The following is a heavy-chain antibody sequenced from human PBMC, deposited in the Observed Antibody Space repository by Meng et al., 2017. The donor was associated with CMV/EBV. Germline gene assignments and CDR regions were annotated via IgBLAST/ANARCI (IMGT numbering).Heavy chain of an antibody. J-gene: IGHJ4*02. V-gene: IGHV3-30*02. D-gene: IGHD2-21*01. CDR1: CVSFSSYC. Sequence: VWMVVAGGGGVPPGGSLRPSCAAACVSFSSYCMHWVRQAPGKGLEWVAFIRFDGGNKEYVDSVKGRFTISRDNSKITLCLQMNSLRAENTAVYYCARGNIVGDYWGQGTLVTVSS. CDR2: IRFDGGNK. CDR3: ARGNIVGDY.